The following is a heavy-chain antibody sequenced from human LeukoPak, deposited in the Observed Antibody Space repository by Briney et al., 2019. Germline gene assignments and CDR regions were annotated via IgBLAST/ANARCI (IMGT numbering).Heavy chain of an antibody. V-gene: IGHV3-7*01. CDR2: IKQGRSEK. J-gene: IGHJ4*02. CDR1: GFTFSSYW. CDR3: ARDRFGSGWYLDY. D-gene: IGHD6-19*01. Sequence: GGFLRLSCAASGFTFSSYWMSWVRQAPGKGLEWVANIKQGRSEKYYVDSVKGRFTISRDNAKNSLYLQMNSLRAEDTAVYYCARDRFGSGWYLDYWGQGTLVTVSS.